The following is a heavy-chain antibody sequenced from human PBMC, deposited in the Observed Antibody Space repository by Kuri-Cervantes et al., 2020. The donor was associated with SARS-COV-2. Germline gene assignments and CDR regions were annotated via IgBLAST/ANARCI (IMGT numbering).Heavy chain of an antibody. CDR2: INPDGSYT. D-gene: IGHD1-26*01. J-gene: IGHJ6*02. Sequence: GGSLRLSCTVSGGSISSGGYYWSWIRQHPGKGLVWVSRINPDGSYTNNADSVKGRFTLSRDNAKNSLYLQMNSLRAEDTAVYYCARGHLSGSYRGYYYYGMDVWGQGTTVTVSS. CDR1: GGSISSGGYY. V-gene: IGHV3-11*06. CDR3: ARGHLSGSYRGYYYYGMDV.